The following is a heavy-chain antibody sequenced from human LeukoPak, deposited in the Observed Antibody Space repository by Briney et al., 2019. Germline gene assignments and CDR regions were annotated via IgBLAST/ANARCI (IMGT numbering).Heavy chain of an antibody. CDR2: IYYSGST. Sequence: SETLSLTCAVYGGSFSGYYWSWIRQPPGKGLEWIGSIYYSGSTYYNPSLKSRVTISVDTSKNQFSLKLSSVTAADTAVYYCARHNSSWYRYYYYYMDVWGKGTTVTISS. CDR3: ARHNSSWYRYYYYYMDV. D-gene: IGHD6-13*01. CDR1: GGSFSGYY. V-gene: IGHV4-34*01. J-gene: IGHJ6*03.